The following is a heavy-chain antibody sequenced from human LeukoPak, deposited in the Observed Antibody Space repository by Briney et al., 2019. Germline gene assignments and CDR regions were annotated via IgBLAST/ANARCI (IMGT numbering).Heavy chain of an antibody. D-gene: IGHD2-8*01. J-gene: IGHJ6*03. CDR1: GFTFSTHS. V-gene: IGHV3-21*01. CDR2: ISSSSDYI. CDR3: ARQSAQWAYYYYMDV. Sequence: GGSLRLSCAASGFTFSTHSINWVRQAPGKGLERVSSISSSSDYIYYADSVTGRFTISRDHANKSLYLQMNSLRAEDTAVYYCARQSAQWAYYYYMDVWGKGTTVTVSS.